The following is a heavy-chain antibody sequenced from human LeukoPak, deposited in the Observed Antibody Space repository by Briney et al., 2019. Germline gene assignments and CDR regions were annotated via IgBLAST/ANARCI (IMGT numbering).Heavy chain of an antibody. V-gene: IGHV4-4*07. J-gene: IGHJ3*02. Sequence: PSETLSLTCTVSGGSISSYYWSWIRQPAGKGLEWIGRIYTSGSTNYNPSLKSRVTISVDTSRNQFSLKLSSVTAADTAVYYCARVRDRWFGELLNDAFDIWGQGTMVTVSS. D-gene: IGHD3-10*01. CDR2: IYTSGST. CDR1: GGSISSYY. CDR3: ARVRDRWFGELLNDAFDI.